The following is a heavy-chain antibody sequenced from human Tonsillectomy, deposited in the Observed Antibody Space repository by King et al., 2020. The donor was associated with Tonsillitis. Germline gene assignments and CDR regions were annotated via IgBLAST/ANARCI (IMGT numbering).Heavy chain of an antibody. CDR3: ARGRSIAAPRGTFDI. CDR1: GFTFSSYW. D-gene: IGHD6-6*01. J-gene: IGHJ3*02. CDR2: VHQDGSEK. Sequence: VQLVESGGGLVQPGGSLRLSCAASGFTFSSYWMSWVRQAPGKGLEWVAIVHQDGSEKYYVDSVKGRFTISRDNAKNSLSLQVNSLRADDTAVYYCARGRSIAAPRGTFDIWGQGTMVTVSS. V-gene: IGHV3-7*01.